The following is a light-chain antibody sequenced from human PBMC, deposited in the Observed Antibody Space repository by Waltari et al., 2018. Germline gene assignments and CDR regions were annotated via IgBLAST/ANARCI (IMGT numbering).Light chain of an antibody. Sequence: SQSLTKKYLAWYQQKPGQAPRLLIYGASSRAAGIPDRFSGSGSGTDFTLTISRREPEDFAVYYCQQYGSSVMYTFGQGTKLEIK. CDR1: QSLTKKY. V-gene: IGKV3-20*01. CDR3: QQYGSSVMYT. CDR2: GAS. J-gene: IGKJ2*01.